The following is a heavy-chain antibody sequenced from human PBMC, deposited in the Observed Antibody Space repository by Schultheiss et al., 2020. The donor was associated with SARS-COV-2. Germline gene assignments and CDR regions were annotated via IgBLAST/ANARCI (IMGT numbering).Heavy chain of an antibody. Sequence: ASVKVSCKASGYTFTSYYMHWVRQAPGQGLEWMGIINPSGGSTSYAQKFQGRVTMTRNTSISTAYMELSSLRSEDTAVYYCARVKRGGRYCSSTSCSRGYYMDVWGKGTTVTVSS. J-gene: IGHJ6*03. CDR2: INPSGGST. D-gene: IGHD2-2*01. CDR1: GYTFTSYY. V-gene: IGHV1-46*01. CDR3: ARVKRGGRYCSSTSCSRGYYMDV.